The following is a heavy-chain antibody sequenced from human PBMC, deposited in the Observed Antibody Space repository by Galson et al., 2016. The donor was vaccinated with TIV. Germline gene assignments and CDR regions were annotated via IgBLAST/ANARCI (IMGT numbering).Heavy chain of an antibody. V-gene: IGHV3-30*04. CDR2: MSYDGSDK. CDR1: GFTFGSYA. J-gene: IGHJ4*02. D-gene: IGHD3-22*01. Sequence: SLRLSCAASGFTFGSYALHWVHQAPGKGLEWVAVMSYDGSDKYYADSVKGRFTISRDNSKNTLYLQMNSLRPEDTAVYYCARDLLYYGVFDHWGQGTLVTVSS. CDR3: ARDLLYYGVFDH.